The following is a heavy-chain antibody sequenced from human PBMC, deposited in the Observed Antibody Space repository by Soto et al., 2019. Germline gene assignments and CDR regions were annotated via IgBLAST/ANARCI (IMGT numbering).Heavy chain of an antibody. CDR3: ARGRWEVRFDS. Sequence: GSLRLSCTASGFTFSRYAMSWVRQAPGKGLEWVSTISDSGSTYYAESVKGRLTISRDNSKHTLYLQMNSLRAEDTAVYYCARGRWEVRFDSWGQGTPVTVSS. CDR1: GFTFSRYA. J-gene: IGHJ5*01. CDR2: ISDSGST. D-gene: IGHD1-26*01. V-gene: IGHV3-23*01.